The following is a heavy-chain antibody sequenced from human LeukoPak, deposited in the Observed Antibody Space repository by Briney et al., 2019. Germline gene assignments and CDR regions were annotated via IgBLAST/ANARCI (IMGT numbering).Heavy chain of an antibody. V-gene: IGHV4-34*01. CDR1: GGSFSGYY. D-gene: IGHD6-19*01. Sequence: SEILSLTCAVYGGSFSGYYWRWIRQPPGKGLEWIGEINQSGSTNYNPSLKSRVTISVDTSKNQFSLKLSSVTAADTAVYYCARGKYSSAFDPWGQGTLVTVSS. CDR3: ARGKYSSAFDP. CDR2: INQSGST. J-gene: IGHJ5*02.